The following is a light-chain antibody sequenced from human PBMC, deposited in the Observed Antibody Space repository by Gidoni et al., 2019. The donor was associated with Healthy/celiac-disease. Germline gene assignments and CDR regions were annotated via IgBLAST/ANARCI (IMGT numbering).Light chain of an antibody. Sequence: DIQMTQSPSSLSASVGDRVTITCRASQSISSYLNWYQQKPGKAPKLLIYAASSLQSGVSSRFSGSGSGTDFTLTISSLQPEDFATYYCQQSYSTPWTFGQGTKVKSN. J-gene: IGKJ1*01. CDR1: QSISSY. V-gene: IGKV1-39*01. CDR3: QQSYSTPWT. CDR2: AAS.